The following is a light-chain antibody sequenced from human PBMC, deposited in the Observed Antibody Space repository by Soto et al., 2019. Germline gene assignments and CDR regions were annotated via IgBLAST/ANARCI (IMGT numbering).Light chain of an antibody. Sequence: QSVLTQRASVSGSPGQSITIPCTGTSSDVGGYNYVSWYQQHPGKAPKLVIYDVSNRPSGVSNRFSGSKSGSAASLTISGLQVEDEADYYCSSYTRSSTYVFGTGTKVTVL. J-gene: IGLJ1*01. CDR1: SSDVGGYNY. CDR2: DVS. CDR3: SSYTRSSTYV. V-gene: IGLV2-14*03.